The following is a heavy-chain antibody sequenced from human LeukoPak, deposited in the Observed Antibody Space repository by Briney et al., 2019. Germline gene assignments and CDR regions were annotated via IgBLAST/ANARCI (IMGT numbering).Heavy chain of an antibody. CDR2: IYYSGST. V-gene: IGHV4-39*01. J-gene: IGHJ5*02. Sequence: PSETLSLTCTVSGGSISSSSYYWGWIRQPPGKGLEWIGSIYYSGSTYYNPSLKSRVTISVDTSKNQFSLKLSSVTAADTAVYYCARFGTTSGRGFDPWGQGTLVTVSS. CDR3: ARFGTTSGRGFDP. CDR1: GGSISSSSYY. D-gene: IGHD2-2*01.